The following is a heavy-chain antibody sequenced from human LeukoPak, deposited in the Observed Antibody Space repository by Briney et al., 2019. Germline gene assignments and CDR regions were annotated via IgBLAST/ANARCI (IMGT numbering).Heavy chain of an antibody. CDR3: ASDGLGGSGAFDI. J-gene: IGHJ3*02. D-gene: IGHD3-16*01. V-gene: IGHV1-2*02. CDR2: INPDSGGT. Sequence: ASVKVSCKASGYTFTGYYIHWVRQAPGQGLEWMSCINPDSGGTNYADKFQGGVTITRDTSISTVYMELSRLRSDDTAVYYCASDGLGGSGAFDIGGEGTIV. CDR1: GYTFTGYY.